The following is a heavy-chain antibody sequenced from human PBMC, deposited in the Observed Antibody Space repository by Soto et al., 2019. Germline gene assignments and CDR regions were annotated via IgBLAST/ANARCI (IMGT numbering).Heavy chain of an antibody. CDR3: ARMVRGSNIDYYHYMDV. CDR1: GYTFISHG. CDR2: ISAYNGDT. V-gene: IGHV1-18*01. Sequence: QVQLVQSGAEVKKPGASVKVSCKASGYTFISHGISWVRQAPGQGLEWMGWISAYNGDTNYAQKLQGRVTVTTDTSTSTAYMELRSLRSEDTAVYYCARMVRGSNIDYYHYMDVWGKGTTVTVSS. D-gene: IGHD3-10*01. J-gene: IGHJ6*03.